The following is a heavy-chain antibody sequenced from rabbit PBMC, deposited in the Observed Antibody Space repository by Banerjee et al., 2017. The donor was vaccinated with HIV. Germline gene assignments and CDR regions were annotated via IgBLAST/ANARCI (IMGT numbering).Heavy chain of an antibody. V-gene: IGHV1S45*01. D-gene: IGHD4-2*01. J-gene: IGHJ4*01. CDR1: GFDLSTYW. Sequence: QQQLEESGGDLVKPGASLTLSCKASGFDLSTYWICWVRQAPGKGLEWIGCIRISNGNTYYASWAKGRFTISRTSSTTVTLQMTSLTVADTATHFCARGGSTLSLWGPGTLVTVS. CDR3: ARGGSTLSL. CDR2: IRISNGNT.